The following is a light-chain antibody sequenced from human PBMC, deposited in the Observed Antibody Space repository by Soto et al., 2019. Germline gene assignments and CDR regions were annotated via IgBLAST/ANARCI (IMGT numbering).Light chain of an antibody. J-gene: IGKJ2*01. Sequence: EIVMTQSPATLSVSPGERATLSCMASQSVSSNLAWYQQKPGQAPRLLIYGASTRATGIPARFSGSGSGTDFTPTISSLQSEDFAVYYCQQYNNWPKTFGQGTKLDIK. CDR1: QSVSSN. CDR3: QQYNNWPKT. V-gene: IGKV3-15*01. CDR2: GAS.